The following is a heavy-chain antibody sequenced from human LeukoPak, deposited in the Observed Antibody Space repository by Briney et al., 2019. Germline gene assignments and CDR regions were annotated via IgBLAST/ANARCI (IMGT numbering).Heavy chain of an antibody. J-gene: IGHJ4*02. Sequence: QSGGSLRLSCAASGFTFSSYSMNWVRQAPGKGLEWVSYISGSGRTIYYADSMKGRFTISRDNAKNSLSLQMTSLRGEDTAVYYCARNDFFDYWGQGAQVTVSS. D-gene: IGHD1-1*01. CDR2: ISGSGRTI. CDR1: GFTFSSYS. CDR3: ARNDFFDY. V-gene: IGHV3-48*01.